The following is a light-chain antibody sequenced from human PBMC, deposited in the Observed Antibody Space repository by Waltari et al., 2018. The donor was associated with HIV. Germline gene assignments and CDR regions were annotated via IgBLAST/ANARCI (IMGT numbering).Light chain of an antibody. V-gene: IGLV8-61*01. CDR1: SGPVSTSYY. CDR2: STN. Sequence: QTVVTQEPSFSVSPGGTVTLTCGLSSGPVSTSYYPSWYQQTPGQAPRTLIYSTNTRSSGVPDRFSGSILVNKAALTITGAQADDESDYYCVLFMGNGIWVFGGGTKLTVL. J-gene: IGLJ3*02. CDR3: VLFMGNGIWV.